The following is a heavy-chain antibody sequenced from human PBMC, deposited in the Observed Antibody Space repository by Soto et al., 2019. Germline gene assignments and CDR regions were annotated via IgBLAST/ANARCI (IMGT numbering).Heavy chain of an antibody. Sequence: GGSLRLSCAASGFIFSSYAMSWVRQAPGKGLEWVSAISGSGGSTYYADSVKGRFTISRDNSKNTLYLQMNSLRAEDTAVYYCAKDAPPREYSGYGYYFDYWGQGTLVTVSS. CDR3: AKDAPPREYSGYGYYFDY. CDR2: ISGSGGST. V-gene: IGHV3-23*01. CDR1: GFIFSSYA. J-gene: IGHJ4*02. D-gene: IGHD5-12*01.